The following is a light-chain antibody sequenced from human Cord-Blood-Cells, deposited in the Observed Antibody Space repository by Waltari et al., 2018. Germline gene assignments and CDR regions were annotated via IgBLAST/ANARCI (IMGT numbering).Light chain of an antibody. J-gene: IGLJ1*01. V-gene: IGLV2-14*01. CDR3: SSYTSSSTYV. Sequence: QSALTQPASVSGSPGQSITISCTGTSSDVGGYNYVSWYQQHPGKAPKLMIYDVSNRHSGVSNRVSGSKSGNTASRAISGLQAEDKADYYCSSYTSSSTYVFGTGTKVTVL. CDR2: DVS. CDR1: SSDVGGYNY.